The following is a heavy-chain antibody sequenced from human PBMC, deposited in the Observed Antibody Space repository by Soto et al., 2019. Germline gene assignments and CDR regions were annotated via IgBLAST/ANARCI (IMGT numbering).Heavy chain of an antibody. CDR2: IIPIFGTA. J-gene: IGHJ4*02. D-gene: IGHD5-12*01. CDR3: SGVREEMATIPYFDY. Sequence: QVQLVQSGAEVKKPGSSVKVSCKASGGTFSSYAISWVRQAPGQGLEWMGGIIPIFGTANYAQKFQGRVTINGDKTPSPGYKELSSLRTEGTAVEYRSGVREEMATIPYFDYWGQGTLVTVSS. V-gene: IGHV1-69*06. CDR1: GGTFSSYA.